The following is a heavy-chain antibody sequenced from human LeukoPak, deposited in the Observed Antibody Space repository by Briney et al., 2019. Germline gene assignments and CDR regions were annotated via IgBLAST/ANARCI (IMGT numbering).Heavy chain of an antibody. CDR1: GGSFSGYY. CDR2: INHSGST. CDR3: ARDSGGGGY. V-gene: IGHV4-34*01. D-gene: IGHD3-16*01. J-gene: IGHJ4*02. Sequence: SGTLTLACAVYGGSFSGYYWSWIRQPPGKGLEWIGEINHSGSTNYNPSLKSRVTISVDTSKNQFFLKLSSVTAADTAVYYCARDSGGGGYWGQGTLVTVSS.